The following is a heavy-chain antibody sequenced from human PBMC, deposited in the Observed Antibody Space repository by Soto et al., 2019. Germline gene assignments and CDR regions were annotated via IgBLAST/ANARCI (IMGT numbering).Heavy chain of an antibody. CDR2: IIPIFGTA. D-gene: IGHD2-2*02. J-gene: IGHJ6*02. V-gene: IGHV1-69*13. CDR1: GGTFSSYA. CDR3: ARYCSSTSCYTGNYYYYGMDV. Sequence: SVKVSCKASGGTFSSYAISWVRQAPGQGLEWMGGIIPIFGTANYAQKFQGRVTITADESTSTAYMELSSLRSEDTAVYYCARYCSSTSCYTGNYYYYGMDVWGQGTTVTVSS.